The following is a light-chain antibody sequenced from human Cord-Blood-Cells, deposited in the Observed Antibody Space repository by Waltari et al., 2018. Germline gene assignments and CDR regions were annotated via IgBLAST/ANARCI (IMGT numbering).Light chain of an antibody. CDR1: SGDVGGYNY. CDR3: SSYAGSTPDV. Sequence: QSALTQPPSASGSPGQAVTISCTGTSGDVGGYNYVPWYQQHPGKAPQLMINEVSKRPSGVPDRFSGSKSGNTASLTVSGLQAEDEADYYCSSYAGSTPDVFGTGTKVTVL. J-gene: IGLJ1*01. CDR2: EVS. V-gene: IGLV2-8*01.